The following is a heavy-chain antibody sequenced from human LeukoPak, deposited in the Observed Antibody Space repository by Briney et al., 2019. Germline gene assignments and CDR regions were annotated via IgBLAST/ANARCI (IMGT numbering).Heavy chain of an antibody. CDR2: IYYSGST. CDR3: ARVSGFTRVSTVTTRGPYYFDY. D-gene: IGHD4-17*01. V-gene: IGHV4-31*03. J-gene: IGHJ4*02. Sequence: SETLSLTCTVSGGSISSGGYYWSWIRQHPGKGLEWIGYIYYSGSTYYNPSLKSRVTISVDTSKNQFSLKLSSVTAADTAVYYCARVSGFTRVSTVTTRGPYYFDYWGQGTLVTVSS. CDR1: GGSISSGGYY.